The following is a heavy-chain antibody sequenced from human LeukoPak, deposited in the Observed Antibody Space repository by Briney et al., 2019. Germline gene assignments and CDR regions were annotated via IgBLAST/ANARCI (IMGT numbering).Heavy chain of an antibody. V-gene: IGHV4-39*07. CDR1: GDSFSDFSYY. D-gene: IGHD6-6*01. CDR3: ARDWGVSARPGYMDV. CDR2: IHYTGST. J-gene: IGHJ6*03. Sequence: PSETLSLTCTVSGDSFSDFSYYWGWIRQPPGKGLEWIGSIHYTGSTYYNPSLKSRVTLSVDTSKNQFSLRLNSVTAADTAVYYCARDWGVSARPGYMDVWGKGTTVTVSS.